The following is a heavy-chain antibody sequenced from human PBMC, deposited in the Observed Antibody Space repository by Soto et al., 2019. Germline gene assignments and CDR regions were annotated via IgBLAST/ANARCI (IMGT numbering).Heavy chain of an antibody. V-gene: IGHV4-30-4*01. CDR1: GGSISSGDHY. CDR3: ATYYDSSGPTYDY. D-gene: IGHD3-22*01. CDR2: IYYSGTT. J-gene: IGHJ4*02. Sequence: PSETLSLTCTVSGGSISSGDHYWSWIRQPPGKGLEWIGYIYYSGTTYHNPSLKSRVTMSVDTSKNQFSLELSSVTAADTAVYYCATYYDSSGPTYDYWGQGTLVTVSS.